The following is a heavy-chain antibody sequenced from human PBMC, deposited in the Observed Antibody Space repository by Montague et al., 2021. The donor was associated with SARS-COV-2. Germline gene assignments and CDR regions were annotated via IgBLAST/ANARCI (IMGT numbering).Heavy chain of an antibody. J-gene: IGHJ6*02. CDR3: ARSRRITIFGVGLSNYYGMDV. CDR1: GGSISSYY. Sequence: SETLSLTCTVSGGSISSYYWSWIRQPPGKGLEWIWYIYYSGSTNYNPSLKRRVPISVDTSKNQFSLKLSSVTAADTAVYYCARSRRITIFGVGLSNYYGMDVWGQGTTVTVSS. D-gene: IGHD3-3*01. V-gene: IGHV4-59*01. CDR2: IYYSGST.